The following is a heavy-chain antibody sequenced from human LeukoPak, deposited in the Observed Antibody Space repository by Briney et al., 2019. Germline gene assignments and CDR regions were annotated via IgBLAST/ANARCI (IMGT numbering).Heavy chain of an antibody. CDR2: ISYDGSNK. D-gene: IGHD6-19*01. Sequence: GGSLRLPCAASGFTFSSYGMHWVRQAPGRGLEWVAVISYDGSNKYYADSVKGRFTISRDNSKNTLYLQMNSLRAEDTAVYYCAKDPSAVAGYYYGMDVWGQGTTVTVSS. CDR1: GFTFSSYG. V-gene: IGHV3-30*18. CDR3: AKDPSAVAGYYYGMDV. J-gene: IGHJ6*02.